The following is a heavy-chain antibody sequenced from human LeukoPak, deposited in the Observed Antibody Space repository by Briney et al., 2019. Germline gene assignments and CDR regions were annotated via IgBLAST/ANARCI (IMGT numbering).Heavy chain of an antibody. Sequence: GGSLSLSCAGSGFTFSPYTMKWVRQAPGKGLEWVSCISKGGTYIYYADSVRGRFTISRDNAKNSLYLQMNSLRAEDTAVYYCAREEDSTTIRSSYGMDVWGQGTTVTVSS. D-gene: IGHD2/OR15-2a*01. J-gene: IGHJ6*02. CDR3: AREEDSTTIRSSYGMDV. CDR2: ISKGGTYI. CDR1: GFTFSPYT. V-gene: IGHV3-21*01.